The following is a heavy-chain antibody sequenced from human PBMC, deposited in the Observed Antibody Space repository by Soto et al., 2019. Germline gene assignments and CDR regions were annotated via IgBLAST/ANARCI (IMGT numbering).Heavy chain of an antibody. D-gene: IGHD2-2*01. J-gene: IGHJ5*02. CDR2: ISSTSSYI. CDR1: GFTFSSYS. V-gene: IGHV3-21*01. Sequence: GSLRLSCAASGFTFSSYSMNWVRQAPGKGLEWVSSISSTSSYIYYADSVKGRFSISRDNAKNSLHLQMNSLRAEDTAVYYCVWGYCSSTSCYNWFDPWGQGTLVTVSS. CDR3: VWGYCSSTSCYNWFDP.